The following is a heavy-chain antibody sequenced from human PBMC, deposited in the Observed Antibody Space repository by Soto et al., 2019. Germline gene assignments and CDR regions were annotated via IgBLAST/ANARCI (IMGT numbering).Heavy chain of an antibody. Sequence: GGSLRLSCAASGFTFSSYGMHWVRQAPGKGLEWVAVIWYDGSNKYYADSVKGRFTISRDNSKNTLYLQMNSLRAEDTAVYYCARGPLTYYYDSSGYYYFDYWGQGTLVTVSS. D-gene: IGHD3-22*01. V-gene: IGHV3-33*01. CDR2: IWYDGSNK. CDR1: GFTFSSYG. CDR3: ARGPLTYYYDSSGYYYFDY. J-gene: IGHJ4*02.